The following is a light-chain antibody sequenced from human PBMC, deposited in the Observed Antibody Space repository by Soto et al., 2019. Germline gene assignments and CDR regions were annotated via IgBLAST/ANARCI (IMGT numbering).Light chain of an antibody. Sequence: DIPMTQSPSTLFASVGDRVTITCRASQSISSWLTWYQQKAGQAPKLLIYKASIVESGVPSRFSGSGSGTEFTLTISSLQPDDSATYYCQQYSYFATFGQGTRVEVK. J-gene: IGKJ1*01. V-gene: IGKV1-5*03. CDR2: KAS. CDR3: QQYSYFAT. CDR1: QSISSW.